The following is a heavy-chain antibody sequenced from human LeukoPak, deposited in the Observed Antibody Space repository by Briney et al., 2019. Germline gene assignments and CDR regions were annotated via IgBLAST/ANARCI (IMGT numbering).Heavy chain of an antibody. J-gene: IGHJ4*02. V-gene: IGHV3-23*01. Sequence: GGSLRLSCAASGFSFSTHAMTWVRQAPGKGLEWVSAISGSGGSTYYADSVKGRFTISRDNSKNTLYLQMNSLRAEDTAVYYCAKDSSGFSWFDYWGQGTLVTVSS. CDR1: GFSFSTHA. CDR2: ISGSGGST. D-gene: IGHD6-19*01. CDR3: AKDSSGFSWFDY.